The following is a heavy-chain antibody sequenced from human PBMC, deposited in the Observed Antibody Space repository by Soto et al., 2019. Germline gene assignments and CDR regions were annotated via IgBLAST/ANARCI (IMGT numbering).Heavy chain of an antibody. CDR2: IIPIFGTA. CDR3: ARARLGYCSSTSCYQGYYYYGMDV. CDR1: GGTFSSYS. J-gene: IGHJ6*02. D-gene: IGHD2-2*01. V-gene: IGHV1-69*13. Sequence: ASVKVSCKASGGTFSSYSISWVRQAPGQGLECMGWIIPIFGTANYAQKFQGRVTITADESTSTAYMELSSLRSEDTAVYYCARARLGYCSSTSCYQGYYYYGMDVWGQGTTVTVSS.